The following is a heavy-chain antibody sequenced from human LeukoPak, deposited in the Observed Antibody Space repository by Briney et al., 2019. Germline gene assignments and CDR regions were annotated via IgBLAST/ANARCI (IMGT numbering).Heavy chain of an antibody. V-gene: IGHV1-2*02. D-gene: IGHD2-21*02. Sequence: ASVKVSCKASGYTFTGYYMHWVRQAPGQGLEWMGWINPNSGGTNYAQKLQGRVTMTTDTSTSTAYMEVGSLRSDDTAVYYCARAMTQCGMDVWGQGTTVTVS. CDR1: GYTFTGYY. CDR3: ARAMTQCGMDV. J-gene: IGHJ6*02. CDR2: INPNSGGT.